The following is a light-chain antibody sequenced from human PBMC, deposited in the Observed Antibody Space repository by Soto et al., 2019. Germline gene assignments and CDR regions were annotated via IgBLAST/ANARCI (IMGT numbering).Light chain of an antibody. CDR2: GAS. J-gene: IGKJ1*01. CDR1: QSFSTTS. V-gene: IGKV3-20*01. CDR3: QHYGTSLWT. Sequence: EIMLPQPPATLSWPQGKRPTLPCRASQSFSTTSLACYQQKPGQAPRLLIYGASIRATGIADRFSGSGSGTDFTLTISRLEPEDFAMYLCQHYGTSLWTFGQGTKVEIK.